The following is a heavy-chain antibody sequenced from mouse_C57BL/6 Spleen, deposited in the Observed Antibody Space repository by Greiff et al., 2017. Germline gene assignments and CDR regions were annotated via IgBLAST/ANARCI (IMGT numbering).Heavy chain of an antibody. CDR1: GYAFSSSW. D-gene: IGHD3-2*02. J-gene: IGHJ4*01. CDR2: ISPGDGDT. Sequence: VQLQQSGPELVKPGASVKISCKASGYAFSSSWMNWVKQRPGKGLEWIGRISPGDGDTNYNGKFKGKATLTADKSSSTSYTQLSSLTTEDSAVYFCARGTAQSPMDYWGQGTSVTVSS. CDR3: ARGTAQSPMDY. V-gene: IGHV1-82*01.